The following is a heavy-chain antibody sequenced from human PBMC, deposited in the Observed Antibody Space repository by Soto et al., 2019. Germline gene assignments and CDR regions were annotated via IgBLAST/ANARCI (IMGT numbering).Heavy chain of an antibody. J-gene: IGHJ6*02. V-gene: IGHV4-34*01. Sequence: LSETLSLTCAVSGGSFSGYYWSWIRQPPGKGLEWIGEINHSGSTNYNPSLKSRVTISVDTSKNQFSLKLSSVTAADTAVYYCARGGGLRFLEWLSSDYYYYYGMDVWGQGTTVTVSS. CDR3: ARGGGLRFLEWLSSDYYYYYGMDV. CDR2: INHSGST. D-gene: IGHD3-3*01. CDR1: GGSFSGYY.